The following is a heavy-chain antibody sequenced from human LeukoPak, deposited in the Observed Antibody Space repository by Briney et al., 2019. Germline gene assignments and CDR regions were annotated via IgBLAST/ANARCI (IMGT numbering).Heavy chain of an antibody. V-gene: IGHV1-8*01. CDR1: GYTFTSYD. Sequence: ASVKVSCKASGYTFTSYDINWVRQATGQGLEWMGGMNPNSGNTGYAQKFQGRVTMTRNTSISTAYMELSSLRSEDTAVYYWARINVPPPVGSKELRYFDWQYYFDYWGQGTLVTVSS. CDR2: MNPNSGNT. D-gene: IGHD3-9*01. J-gene: IGHJ4*02. CDR3: ARINVPPPVGSKELRYFDWQYYFDY.